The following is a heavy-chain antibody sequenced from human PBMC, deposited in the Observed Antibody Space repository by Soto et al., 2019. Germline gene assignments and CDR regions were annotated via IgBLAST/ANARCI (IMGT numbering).Heavy chain of an antibody. D-gene: IGHD3-22*01. CDR1: GASFSSYA. Sequence: QVQLVQSVAEVKKPGSSVIVSCKASGASFSSYAISWGRQAPGHGLEWMGRIIPIFGTANYAQRVQGRVTITADESTSTANMELSSLRSEDTAVYYCATGGNYYDSRALAFWGQGTLVTVSS. CDR2: IIPIFGTA. CDR3: ATGGNYYDSRALAF. V-gene: IGHV1-69*01. J-gene: IGHJ4*02.